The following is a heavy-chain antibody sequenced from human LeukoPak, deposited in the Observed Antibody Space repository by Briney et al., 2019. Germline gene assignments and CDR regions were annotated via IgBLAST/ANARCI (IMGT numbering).Heavy chain of an antibody. J-gene: IGHJ4*02. CDR1: GFTFSSYG. V-gene: IGHV3-30*02. D-gene: IGHD6-13*01. Sequence: GGPLRLSCAASGFTFSSYGMHWVRQAPGKGLEWVAFIRNDGSNKYYADSVKGRFTISRDNSKNTLYLQMNSLRAEDTAAYYCAKDLTGSSWTFDYWGQATLVTVSS. CDR2: IRNDGSNK. CDR3: AKDLTGSSWTFDY.